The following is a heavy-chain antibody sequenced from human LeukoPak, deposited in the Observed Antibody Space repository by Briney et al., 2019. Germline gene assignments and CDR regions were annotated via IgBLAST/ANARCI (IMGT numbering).Heavy chain of an antibody. CDR3: ARSQDPVVPAAFDY. J-gene: IGHJ4*02. V-gene: IGHV3-30-3*01. Sequence: PGRSLRLSCAASGFTFSSYAMHWVRQAPGKGLEWVAVISYDGSNKYYADSVKGRFTISRDNSKNTLYLQMNSLRAEDTAVYYCARSQDPVVPAAFDYWGQGTLVTVSS. CDR2: ISYDGSNK. D-gene: IGHD2-2*01. CDR1: GFTFSSYA.